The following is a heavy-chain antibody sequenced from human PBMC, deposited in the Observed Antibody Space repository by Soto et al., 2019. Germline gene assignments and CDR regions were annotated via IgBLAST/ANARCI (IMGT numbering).Heavy chain of an antibody. D-gene: IGHD2-8*01. CDR2: IYHSGST. J-gene: IGHJ1*01. Sequence: SETLSLTCAVSGYSISSGYYWGWIRQPPGKGLEWIGSIYHSGSTYYNPSLKSRVTISVDTSKNQFSLKLSSVTAADTAVYYCARVRSYCTNGVCYPEYFQHRGQGTLVTVSS. CDR1: GYSISSGYY. CDR3: ARVRSYCTNGVCYPEYFQH. V-gene: IGHV4-38-2*01.